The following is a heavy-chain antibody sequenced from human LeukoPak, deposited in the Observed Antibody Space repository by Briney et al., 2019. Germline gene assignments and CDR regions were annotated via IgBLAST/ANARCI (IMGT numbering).Heavy chain of an antibody. D-gene: IGHD3-22*01. CDR1: GGSFSGYY. V-gene: IGHV4-34*01. CDR2: TNHSGST. CDR3: AARARITMIVVPTGY. Sequence: SETLSLTCAVYGGSFSGYYWSWIRQPPGKGLEWIGETNHSGSTNYNPSLKSRVTISVDTSKNQFSLKLSSVTAADTAVYYCAARARITMIVVPTGYWGQGTLVTVSS. J-gene: IGHJ4*02.